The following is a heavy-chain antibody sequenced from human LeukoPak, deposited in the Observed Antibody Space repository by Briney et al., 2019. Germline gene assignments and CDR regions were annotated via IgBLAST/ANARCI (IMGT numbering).Heavy chain of an antibody. Sequence: PSETLSLTCTVSGGSISSYYWSWIRQPPGKGLEWIGYIYHSGSTNFNPSLNGRVSISRDTSKNLFSLRLSSVTAADTAVYYCARGQKYRSGYTVTELGSGYFDYWGQGTLVTVSS. J-gene: IGHJ4*02. CDR2: IYHSGST. CDR3: ARGQKYRSGYTVTELGSGYFDY. V-gene: IGHV4-59*01. CDR1: GGSISSYY. D-gene: IGHD5-18*01.